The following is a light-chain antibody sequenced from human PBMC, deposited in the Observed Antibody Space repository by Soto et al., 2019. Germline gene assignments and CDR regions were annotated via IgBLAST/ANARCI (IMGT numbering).Light chain of an antibody. J-gene: IGKJ1*01. Sequence: DIQKTPSPSTLSGAREYIVTITCLASQTISSWLAWYQQKPGKAPKLLIYKASTLKSGVPSRFSGSGSGTEFPLTISSLQPDDFATYYCHHYHRYSEACAQGTKVDIK. CDR2: KAS. V-gene: IGKV1-5*03. CDR1: QTISSW. CDR3: HHYHRYSEA.